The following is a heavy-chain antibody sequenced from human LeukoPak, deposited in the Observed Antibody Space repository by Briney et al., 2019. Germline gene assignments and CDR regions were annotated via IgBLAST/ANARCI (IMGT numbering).Heavy chain of an antibody. V-gene: IGHV4-4*02. D-gene: IGHD3-22*01. CDR2: VYHRGST. J-gene: IGHJ4*02. CDR3: ATRNYYDSTGYYNY. Sequence: PSGTLSLTCAVSGGSISTDNWWTWVRQPPGKGLEWIGEVYHRGSTNYNPSLKSRVTISVDKSKSQFSLKLTSVTAADTALYYYATRNYYDSTGYYNYWGQGTLVTVSS. CDR1: GGSISTDNW.